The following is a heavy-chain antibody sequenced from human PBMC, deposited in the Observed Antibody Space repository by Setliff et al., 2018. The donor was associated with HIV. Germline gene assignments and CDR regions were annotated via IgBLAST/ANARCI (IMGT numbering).Heavy chain of an antibody. Sequence: GESLKISCAASGITFSSYAMSWVRQAPGKGLEWVSAISGSGGSTYYADSVKGRFTISRDNSKNTLYLQMNSLRAEDTAVYYCAKDPRAAVATICDYWGQGTLVTVSS. CDR2: ISGSGGST. J-gene: IGHJ4*02. D-gene: IGHD5-12*01. CDR1: GITFSSYA. V-gene: IGHV3-23*01. CDR3: AKDPRAAVATICDY.